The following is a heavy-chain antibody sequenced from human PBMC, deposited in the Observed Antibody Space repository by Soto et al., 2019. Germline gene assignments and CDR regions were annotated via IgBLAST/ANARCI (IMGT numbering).Heavy chain of an antibody. CDR1: GYTFTSYG. CDR2: ISAHNGNT. D-gene: IGHD1-1*01. V-gene: IGHV1-18*01. Sequence: QVHLVQSGAEVKKPGAAVKVSCKASGYTFTSYGITWVRQAPGQGLEWMGWISAHNGNTDYAQKLQGRVIVTRDTSTSTAYMELRTLRSDVTVVYYCARGRYGDYWGQGALVTVSS. CDR3: ARGRYGDY. J-gene: IGHJ4*02.